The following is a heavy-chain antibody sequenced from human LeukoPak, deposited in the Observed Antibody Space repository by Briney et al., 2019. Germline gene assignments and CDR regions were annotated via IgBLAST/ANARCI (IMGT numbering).Heavy chain of an antibody. Sequence: GGSLRLSCVVSGFSFGSEAMSWVRQAPGRELEWVSSISPGGGTTYYADSVKGRFTISRDNSKNTLYVQMNSLRAEDTAIYYCAKSRSGSANWALRIFDNWGQGTLVTVSS. D-gene: IGHD3-10*01. CDR2: ISPGGGTT. V-gene: IGHV3-23*01. CDR1: GFSFGSEA. CDR3: AKSRSGSANWALRIFDN. J-gene: IGHJ4*02.